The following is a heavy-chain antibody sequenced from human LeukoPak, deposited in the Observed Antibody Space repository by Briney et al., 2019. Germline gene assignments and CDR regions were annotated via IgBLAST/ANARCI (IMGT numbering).Heavy chain of an antibody. CDR1: GFTLSSYW. Sequence: GGSLRLSCAASGFTLSSYWMHWVRQAPGKGLVWVSRINTEGSSTNYADSVKGRFTISRDNAKNTLYLQMNSLRAEDTAVYYCARVQVTTRYYYMDVWGKGTTVTVSS. CDR2: INTEGSST. D-gene: IGHD4-11*01. V-gene: IGHV3-74*01. J-gene: IGHJ6*03. CDR3: ARVQVTTRYYYMDV.